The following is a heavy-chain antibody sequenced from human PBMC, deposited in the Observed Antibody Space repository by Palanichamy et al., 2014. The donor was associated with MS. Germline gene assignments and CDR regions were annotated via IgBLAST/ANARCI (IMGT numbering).Heavy chain of an antibody. D-gene: IGHD1-1*01. CDR2: INIDESST. CDR1: GFTSVATG. Sequence: EVQLVESGGGLVQPGGSLRLSCATSGFTSVATGCTGSARAPGKGPVWVSRINIDESSTNYADSVKGRFTISRDHAKNTLYLQMNSLRAEDTAVYYCAREISRGTNDRYFDYWGQGTLVTVSS. V-gene: IGHV3-74*01. J-gene: IGHJ4*02. CDR3: AREISRGTNDRYFDY.